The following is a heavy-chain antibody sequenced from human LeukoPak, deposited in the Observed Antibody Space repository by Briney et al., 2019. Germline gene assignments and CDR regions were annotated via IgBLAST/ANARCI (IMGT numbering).Heavy chain of an antibody. V-gene: IGHV4-61*02. D-gene: IGHD4-11*01. Sequence: SETLSLTCTVSGNSISSGDNYWSWIRQPAGKGLERIWRIYTSGSTNYNPSLKSRVTISVDTSKNQFSLKLSSVTAADTAVYYCARAVSNPGSSYYYMGVWGKGTTVTVSS. CDR3: ARAVSNPGSSYYYMGV. CDR1: GNSISSGDNY. CDR2: IYTSGST. J-gene: IGHJ6*03.